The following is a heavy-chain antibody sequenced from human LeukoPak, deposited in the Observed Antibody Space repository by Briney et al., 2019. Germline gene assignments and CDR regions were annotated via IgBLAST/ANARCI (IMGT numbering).Heavy chain of an antibody. CDR3: ARDTVRGIVFYYFDY. CDR2: ISYDGSNK. D-gene: IGHD3-10*01. V-gene: IGHV3-30*04. Sequence: QAGRSLRLSCAASGFTFSSYAMHWVRQAPGKGLEWVAVISYDGSNKYYADSVKGRFTISRDNSKNMLYLQMNSLRAEDTAVYYCARDTVRGIVFYYFDYWGQGTLVTVSS. CDR1: GFTFSSYA. J-gene: IGHJ4*02.